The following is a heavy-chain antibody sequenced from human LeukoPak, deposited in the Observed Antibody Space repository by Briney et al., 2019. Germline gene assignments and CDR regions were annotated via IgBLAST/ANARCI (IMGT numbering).Heavy chain of an antibody. CDR1: GFTFSTYG. Sequence: VGSLRLSCAASGFTFSTYGMHWVRQAPGKGLEWVTFIRDDGSNKHYADSVKGRFTISRDNSKNTLYLQMNSLRAEDTAVYYCARDSRDKAFLYWGQGTLVTVSS. CDR3: ARDSRDKAFLY. V-gene: IGHV3-30*02. CDR2: IRDDGSNK. D-gene: IGHD2/OR15-2a*01. J-gene: IGHJ4*02.